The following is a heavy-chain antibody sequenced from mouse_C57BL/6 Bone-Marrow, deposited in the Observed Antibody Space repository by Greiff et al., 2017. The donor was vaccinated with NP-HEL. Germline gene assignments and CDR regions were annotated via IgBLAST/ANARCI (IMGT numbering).Heavy chain of an antibody. CDR2: IDPENGDT. D-gene: IGHD1-1*01. J-gene: IGHJ1*03. V-gene: IGHV14-4*01. CDR1: GFNIKDDY. Sequence: VQLQQSGAELVRPGASVKLSCTASGFNIKDDYMHWVQQRPEQGLEWIGWIDPENGDTEYASKFQGKATITADTSSNTAYLQLSSLTSEDTAGYYCTFYGSSYWYFDVWGTGTTVTVSS. CDR3: TFYGSSYWYFDV.